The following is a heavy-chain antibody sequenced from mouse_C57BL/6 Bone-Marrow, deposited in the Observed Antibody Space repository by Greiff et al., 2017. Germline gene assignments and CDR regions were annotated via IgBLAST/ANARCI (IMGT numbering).Heavy chain of an antibody. J-gene: IGHJ4*01. CDR2: ISDGGSYT. D-gene: IGHD1-1*01. V-gene: IGHV5-4*01. CDR1: GFTFRSYA. CDR3: ARGSTTPEDY. Sequence: EVQGVESGGGLVKPGGSLKLSCAASGFTFRSYAMSWVRQTPEKRLEWVATISDGGSYTYYPDNVKGRFTISRDNAKNNLYLQMSHLKSEDTAMYYCARGSTTPEDYWGQGTSVTVSA.